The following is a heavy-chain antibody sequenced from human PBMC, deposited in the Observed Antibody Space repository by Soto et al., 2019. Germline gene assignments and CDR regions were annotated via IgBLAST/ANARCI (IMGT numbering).Heavy chain of an antibody. CDR2: IYYSGST. V-gene: IGHV4-39*01. CDR3: ARHWPGYCSGGSCYSIDY. D-gene: IGHD2-15*01. J-gene: IGHJ4*02. Sequence: QLQLQESGPGLVKPSETLSLTCTVSGGSISSSSYYWGWIRQPPGKGLEWIGSIYYSGSTYYNPYLKCRVTISVDTSKNQFSLKLSSVTAADTAVYYCARHWPGYCSGGSCYSIDYWGQGTLVTVSS. CDR1: GGSISSSSYY.